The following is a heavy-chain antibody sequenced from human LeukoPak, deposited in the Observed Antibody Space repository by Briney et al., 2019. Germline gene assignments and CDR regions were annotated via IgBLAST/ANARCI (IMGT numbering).Heavy chain of an antibody. J-gene: IGHJ4*02. CDR1: GYTCTGNH. D-gene: IGHD2-21*02. V-gene: IGHV1-2*02. Sequence: ASVKVSCKASGYTCTGNHMHWVRQAPGQGLEWMGWINPTSGGTNYAQKFQGRVIMTRDTSISKAYMELSRLGSDDTAVYYCARGGSTDSIHSCGGNCYFLDYWGQGTLVTVSS. CDR3: ARGGSTDSIHSCGGNCYFLDY. CDR2: INPTSGGT.